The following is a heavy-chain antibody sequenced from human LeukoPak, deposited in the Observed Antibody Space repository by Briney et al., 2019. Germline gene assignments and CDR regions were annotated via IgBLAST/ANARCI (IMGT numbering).Heavy chain of an antibody. V-gene: IGHV3-30*02. J-gene: IGHJ4*02. D-gene: IGHD7-27*01. Sequence: GGSLRLSCAASGFTFSNYGIHWVRQAPGKGLEWVAFIRYDGSDEYYAESVKGRFTIYRDNSKNSLYLQMNSLRAEDTAVYYCAQDLAWGAFDYWGQGTLVTVSS. CDR3: AQDLAWGAFDY. CDR1: GFTFSNYG. CDR2: IRYDGSDE.